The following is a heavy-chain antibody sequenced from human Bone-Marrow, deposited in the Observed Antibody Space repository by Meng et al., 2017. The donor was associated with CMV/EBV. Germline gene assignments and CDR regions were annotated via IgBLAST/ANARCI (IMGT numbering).Heavy chain of an antibody. V-gene: IGHV3-23*01. J-gene: IGHJ4*02. Sequence: GGSLRLSCAASGFTFNNYNMNWVRQATGKWLEWVSAISGSGGSTYYADSVKGRFTISRDNSKKTLYLQMNSLRAEDTAVYYCADGGNGIDYWGQGTVVTVSS. CDR2: ISGSGGST. CDR3: ADGGNGIDY. D-gene: IGHD4-23*01. CDR1: GFTFNNYN.